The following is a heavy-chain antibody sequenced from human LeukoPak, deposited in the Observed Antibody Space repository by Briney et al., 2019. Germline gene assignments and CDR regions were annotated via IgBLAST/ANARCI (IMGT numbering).Heavy chain of an antibody. CDR3: ARDSSSSKNDWFDP. Sequence: ASVKVSCKASGYTFTTYYMHWVRQAPGQGLEWMGWINPNSGGTNYAQKFQGRVTMTRDTSISTAYMELSRLRSDDTAVYYCARDSSSSKNDWFDPWGQGTLVTVSS. V-gene: IGHV1-2*02. J-gene: IGHJ5*02. CDR1: GYTFTTYY. D-gene: IGHD6-6*01. CDR2: INPNSGGT.